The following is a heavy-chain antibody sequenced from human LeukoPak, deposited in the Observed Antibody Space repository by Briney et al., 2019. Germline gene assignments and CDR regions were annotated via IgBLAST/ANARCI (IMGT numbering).Heavy chain of an antibody. CDR3: ARGGVGSGIGFDY. Sequence: ASVKVSCKASGYTFTSYYMHWVRQAPGQGLEWMGIINPSGGSTSYAQKFQGRVTMTRDMSTSTAYMELRSLRSDDTAVYYCARGGVGSGIGFDYWGQGTLVTVSS. CDR2: INPSGGST. V-gene: IGHV1-46*01. J-gene: IGHJ4*02. D-gene: IGHD6-19*01. CDR1: GYTFTSYY.